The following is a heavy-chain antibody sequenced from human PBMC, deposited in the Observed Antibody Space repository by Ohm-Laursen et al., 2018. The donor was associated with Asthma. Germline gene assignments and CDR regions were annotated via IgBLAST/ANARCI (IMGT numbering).Heavy chain of an antibody. CDR3: ARSRQQLVRYDGFDI. CDR2: IIPLFGLP. D-gene: IGHD6-6*01. J-gene: IGHJ3*02. CDR1: GGTFSSYA. V-gene: IGHV1-69*10. Sequence: SVKVSCKASGGTFSSYAITWVRQAPGQGLEWVGVIIPLFGLPKYAQKFKGRVTITADKSTSTAYMDLTSLTSEDTAVYYCARSRQQLVRYDGFDIWGQGTMVTVSS.